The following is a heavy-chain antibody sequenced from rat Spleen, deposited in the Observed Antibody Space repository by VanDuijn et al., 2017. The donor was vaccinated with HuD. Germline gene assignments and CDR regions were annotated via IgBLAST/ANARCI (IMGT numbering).Heavy chain of an antibody. V-gene: IGHV5-17*01. J-gene: IGHJ4*01. Sequence: EVQLVESGGGLVQPGNSLKLSCAASGFTFSDYAMAWVRQAPKKGLEWVATIIYDGSKIYYRDSVKGRFTISRDNAKNTQYLQMDSLRSEDTATYYCARRDYPEVMDAWGQGASVTVSS. CDR1: GFTFSDYA. CDR3: ARRDYPEVMDA. CDR2: IIYDGSKI. D-gene: IGHD1-4*01.